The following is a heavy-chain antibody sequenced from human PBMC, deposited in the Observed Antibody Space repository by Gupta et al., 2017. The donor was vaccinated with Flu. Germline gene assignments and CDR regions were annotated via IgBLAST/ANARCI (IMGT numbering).Heavy chain of an antibody. CDR3: ARDSLSTNSFYYMDV. V-gene: IGHV3-53*01. J-gene: IGHJ6*03. CDR1: GFTVSSSY. Sequence: EVQLVESGGGLIQPGGSLRLSCAASGFTVSSSYMSWVRQAPGKRLELVSIIYSGGNTYYADSVKGRFTISRDSSKNTLYLQMNSLRGEDTAVYFCARDSLSTNSFYYMDVWGKGTTVTVSS. D-gene: IGHD2-2*01. CDR2: IYSGGNT.